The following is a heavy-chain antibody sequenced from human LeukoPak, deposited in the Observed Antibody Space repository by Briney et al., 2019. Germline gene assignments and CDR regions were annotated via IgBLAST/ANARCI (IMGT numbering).Heavy chain of an antibody. CDR3: ARTTPADYNILTGYPRCDAFDI. Sequence: PSETPSLTCTVSGGSISSYYWSWIRQPPGKGLEWIGYIYYSGSTNYNPSLKSRVTISVDTSKNQFSLKLSSVTAADTAVYYCARTTPADYNILTGYPRCDAFDIWGQGTMVTVSS. V-gene: IGHV4-59*01. CDR2: IYYSGST. J-gene: IGHJ3*02. CDR1: GGSISSYY. D-gene: IGHD3-9*01.